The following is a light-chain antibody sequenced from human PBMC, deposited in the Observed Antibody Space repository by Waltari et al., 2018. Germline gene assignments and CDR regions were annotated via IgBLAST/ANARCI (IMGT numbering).Light chain of an antibody. CDR2: KEN. V-gene: IGLV3-27*01. CDR1: GLAEKY. Sequence: YDLAQPFSVSVSPGQTATITCSGDGLAEKYVRWFQRRPGQAPTLILYKENARPPGIPERFSGSSSGSTVTLTIRGALLEDEADYHCHAAADNNWFFGGGTKLTVL. J-gene: IGLJ2*01. CDR3: HAAADNNWF.